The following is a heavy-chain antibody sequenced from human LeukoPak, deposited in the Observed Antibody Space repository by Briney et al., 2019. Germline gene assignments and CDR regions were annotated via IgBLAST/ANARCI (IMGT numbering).Heavy chain of an antibody. CDR1: GFTFSSYA. D-gene: IGHD3-10*01. CDR2: ISYDGSNK. V-gene: IGHV3-30*04. Sequence: QPGGSLRLSCAASGFTFSSYAMHWVRQAPGKGLEWVAVISYDGSNKYYADSVKGRFTISRDNAKNSLYLQMNSLRAEDTAVYYCARALIWFGELSGPPWGQGTLVTVSS. J-gene: IGHJ5*02. CDR3: ARALIWFGELSGPP.